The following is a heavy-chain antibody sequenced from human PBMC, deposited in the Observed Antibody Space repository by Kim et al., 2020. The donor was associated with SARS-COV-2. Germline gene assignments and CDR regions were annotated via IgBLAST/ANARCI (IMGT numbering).Heavy chain of an antibody. Sequence: SETLSLTCTVSGGSISNSDYYWGWIRQPPGKELEWIGSIYYSGSTYHNPSLRSRVTISVDTSKSQFSLNLSSVSAADTAVYYCARHDRYSGNSSFDYWGQGTLVTVSS. J-gene: IGHJ4*01. CDR2: IYYSGST. V-gene: IGHV4-39*01. D-gene: IGHD1-26*01. CDR1: GGSISNSDYY. CDR3: ARHDRYSGNSSFDY.